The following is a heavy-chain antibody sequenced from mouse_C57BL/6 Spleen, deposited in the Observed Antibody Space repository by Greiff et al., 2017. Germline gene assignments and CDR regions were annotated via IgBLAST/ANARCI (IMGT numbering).Heavy chain of an antibody. CDR1: GYTFTSYW. J-gene: IGHJ2*01. D-gene: IGHD2-3*01. CDR2: INPSNGGT. V-gene: IGHV1-53*01. Sequence: QVQLQQPGTELVKPGASVKLSCKASGYTFTSYWMHWVKQRPGQGLEWIGNINPSNGGTNYNEKFKSKATLTVDNSSSTAYMQLSSLTSEDSAVYYCAREGIYDGYYNYWGQGTTLTVSS. CDR3: AREGIYDGYYNY.